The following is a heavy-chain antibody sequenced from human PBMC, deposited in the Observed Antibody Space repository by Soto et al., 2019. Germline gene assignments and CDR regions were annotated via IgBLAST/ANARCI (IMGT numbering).Heavy chain of an antibody. CDR3: AHRQAGYNSGRNEGYFDH. CDR1: GFSLTTSGVG. V-gene: IGHV2-5*02. Sequence: QITLKESGPTLVKPTETLTLTCTFSGFSLTTSGVGVGWIRQPPGKALEWLAVVYWDDDKRYSPSLRSRLTITKDASKNQVVLTMTNMDPVDTATYYCAHRQAGYNSGRNEGYFDHWGQGTLVAVSS. D-gene: IGHD6-19*01. J-gene: IGHJ4*02. CDR2: VYWDDDK.